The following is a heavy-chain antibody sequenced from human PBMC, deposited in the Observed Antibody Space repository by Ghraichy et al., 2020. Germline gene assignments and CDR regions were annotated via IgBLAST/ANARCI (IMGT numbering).Heavy chain of an antibody. D-gene: IGHD4-23*01. CDR3: VKDHDYNGTPSAFYI. CDR2: ISGRGAST. Sequence: GGSLRLSCAASGFTFSNYAMSWVRQAPGKGLEWVSAISGRGASTYLADSVNGRFSISRDNSANILSLQMNCLRGEDTAIYCCVKDHDYNGTPSAFYIWCQGTVVTVSS. CDR1: GFTFSNYA. J-gene: IGHJ3*02. V-gene: IGHV3-23*01.